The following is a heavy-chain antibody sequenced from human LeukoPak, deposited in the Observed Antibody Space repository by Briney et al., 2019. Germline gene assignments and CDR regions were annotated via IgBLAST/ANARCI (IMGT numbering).Heavy chain of an antibody. J-gene: IGHJ5*02. V-gene: IGHV4-38-2*01. Sequence: PSETLSLTCAVSGYSISSGYYWGWIRQPPGKGLEWIGSICHSGSTDYNTSLKGRVTISVKTSKTQFSLKLSSVTAADTAGYYGARQYCTNGVCNMYNWFDPWGEGTLVTVSS. CDR1: GYSISSGYY. CDR2: ICHSGST. CDR3: ARQYCTNGVCNMYNWFDP. D-gene: IGHD2-8*01.